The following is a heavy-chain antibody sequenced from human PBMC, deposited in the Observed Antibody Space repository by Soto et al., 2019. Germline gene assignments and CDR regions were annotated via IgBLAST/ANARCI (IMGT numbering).Heavy chain of an antibody. D-gene: IGHD1-1*01. J-gene: IGHJ6*02. CDR3: ARVTPGNNLYYFSGLDF. CDR2: ISYEGSNT. Sequence: PGGSLRLSCVASGFTFDTYGIHWVRQVPGKGLQWVALISYEGSNTSYADSVRGRFTISRDNSKNTLYLQMNTLRPEDTGVYYCARVTPGNNLYYFSGLDFWGQGTSVTVSS. V-gene: IGHV3-30-3*01. CDR1: GFTFDTYG.